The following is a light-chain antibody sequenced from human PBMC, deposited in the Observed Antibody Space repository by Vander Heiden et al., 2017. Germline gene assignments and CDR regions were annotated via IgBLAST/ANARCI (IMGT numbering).Light chain of an antibody. Sequence: IMLTQCPAALTLSPGCRATLCLRSSQSVSSYLAWYQQKPGQAPRLLIYDASNRATGIPARFSGSGSGTDFTLTISSLEPEDFAVYYCQQCSNWPQTFGQGTRLEIK. CDR3: QQCSNWPQT. CDR1: QSVSSY. V-gene: IGKV3-11*01. CDR2: DAS. J-gene: IGKJ5*01.